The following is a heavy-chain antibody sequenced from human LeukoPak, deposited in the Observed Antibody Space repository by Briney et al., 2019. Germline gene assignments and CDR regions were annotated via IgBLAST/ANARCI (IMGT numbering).Heavy chain of an antibody. CDR2: INHSGST. Sequence: SETLSLTCAVYGGSFSGYYWSWTRQPPGKGLEWIGEINHSGSTNSNPSLKSRVTISVDTSKNQFSLKLSSVTAADTAMYYCARRLLGYRSGGSCYSGYFQHWGQGTLVTVSS. CDR3: ARRLLGYRSGGSCYSGYFQH. J-gene: IGHJ1*01. CDR1: GGSFSGYY. D-gene: IGHD2-15*01. V-gene: IGHV4-34*01.